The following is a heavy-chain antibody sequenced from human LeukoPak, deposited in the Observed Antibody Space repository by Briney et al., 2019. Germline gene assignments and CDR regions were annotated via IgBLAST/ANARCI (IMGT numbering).Heavy chain of an antibody. CDR2: ISYDGSNK. V-gene: IGHV3-30*18. CDR1: GFTFSSYG. Sequence: GGSLRLSCAASGFTFSSYGMHWVRQAPGKGLEWVAVISYDGSNKYYADSVKGRFTISRDNFKNTLYLQMNSLRAEDTAVYYCAKDRFGNYDILTGPLGYWGQGALVTVSS. D-gene: IGHD3-9*01. CDR3: AKDRFGNYDILTGPLGY. J-gene: IGHJ4*02.